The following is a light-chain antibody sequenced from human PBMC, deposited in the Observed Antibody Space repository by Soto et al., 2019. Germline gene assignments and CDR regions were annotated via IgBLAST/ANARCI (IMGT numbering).Light chain of an antibody. J-gene: IGKJ4*01. CDR3: QQYGSSPPLT. V-gene: IGKV3-20*01. CDR2: GVS. Sequence: EIVLTQSPGTLSLSPGERATLSCRASQSVSNSYLAWYQQKPGQAPRLLIYGVSSRATGIPDRFSGNGSGTDFSLTISRLEPEDFAVYYCQQYGSSPPLTFGGGTKVDIK. CDR1: QSVSNSY.